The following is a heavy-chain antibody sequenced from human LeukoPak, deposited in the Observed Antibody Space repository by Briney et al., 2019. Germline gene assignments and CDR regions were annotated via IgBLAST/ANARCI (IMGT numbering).Heavy chain of an antibody. CDR2: INHSGST. V-gene: IGHV4-34*01. J-gene: IGHJ3*02. CDR1: GGSFSGYY. CDR3: ARGKVAVAGTAAFDI. Sequence: PSETLSLTCAVYGGSFSGYYWSWIRQPPGKGLEWIGEINHSGSTNYNPSLKSRVTISVDTSKNQFSLKLSSVTAADTAVYYCARGKVAVAGTAAFDIWGQGTMVTVSS. D-gene: IGHD6-19*01.